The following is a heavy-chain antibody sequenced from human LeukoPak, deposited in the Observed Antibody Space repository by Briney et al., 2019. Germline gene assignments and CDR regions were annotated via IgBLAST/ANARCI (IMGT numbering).Heavy chain of an antibody. V-gene: IGHV3-11*05. D-gene: IGHD6-19*01. CDR3: ARVGSGWYDFDY. CDR2: ISASGSYI. J-gene: IGHJ4*02. CDR1: DFTFSDYY. Sequence: GGSLRLSCAASDFTFSDYYMTWIRQAPGRGLEWVSYISASGSYIDYADSVKGRFTISRDYARNPLYLQMNSLRAEDTAVYYCARVGSGWYDFDYWGQGALVTVSS.